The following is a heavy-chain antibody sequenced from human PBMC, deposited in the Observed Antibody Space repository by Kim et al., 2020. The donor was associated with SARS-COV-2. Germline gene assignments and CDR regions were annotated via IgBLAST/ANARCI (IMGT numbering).Heavy chain of an antibody. CDR2: ITASGGNS. CDR3: TRGYENSPDF. CDR1: GFTFSNYA. D-gene: IGHD3-10*01. Sequence: GGSLRLSCVASGFTFSNYAMAWVRQAPGKGLECLSSITASGGNSYYADSVKGRFTISRDNSKNALFLQMNSLRADDTAVYYCTRGYENSPDFWGQGTLVTVSS. V-gene: IGHV3-23*01. J-gene: IGHJ4*02.